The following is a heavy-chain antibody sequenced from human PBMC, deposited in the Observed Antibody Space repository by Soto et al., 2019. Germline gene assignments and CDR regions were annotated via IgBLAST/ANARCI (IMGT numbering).Heavy chain of an antibody. V-gene: IGHV3-23*01. CDR2: ISGSGGST. CDR3: AKDPYCYCWYDDGNEH. CDR1: GFILSRYA. J-gene: IGHJ4*01. D-gene: IGHD6-13*01. Sequence: EALRDWYAASGFILSRYAISVGRQAPGKELEWVSAISGSGGSTYYADSVKGRFTISRDNSKNTLYLQMNSLRAEDTAVYYCAKDPYCYCWYDDGNEHWGHG.